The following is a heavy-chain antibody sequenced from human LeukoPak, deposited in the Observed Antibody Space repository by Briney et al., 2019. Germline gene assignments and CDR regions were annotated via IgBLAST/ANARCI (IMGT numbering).Heavy chain of an antibody. V-gene: IGHV1-69*13. Sequence: GASVKVSCKASGGTFSSYAISWVRQAPGQGLEWMGGIIPIFGTANYAQKFQGRVTITADESTSTAYMELSSLRSEDTAVYYCAATIAGMAVAGRGFDYWGQGTLVTVSS. J-gene: IGHJ4*02. CDR2: IIPIFGTA. CDR1: GGTFSSYA. D-gene: IGHD6-19*01. CDR3: AATIAGMAVAGRGFDY.